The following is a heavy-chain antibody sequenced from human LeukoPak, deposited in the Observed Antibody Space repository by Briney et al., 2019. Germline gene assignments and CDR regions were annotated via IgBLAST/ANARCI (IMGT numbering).Heavy chain of an antibody. J-gene: IGHJ4*02. D-gene: IGHD2-2*01. V-gene: IGHV3-7*03. CDR1: GFTFSSYW. Sequence: GGSLRLSCAASGFTFSSYWKSWVRQAPGKGREWVANIKQDGSEKYYVDSVKGRFTISRDNAKNSLYLQMNSLRAEDTAVYYCAREPPDCSSTSCYVLDYWGQGTLVTVSS. CDR3: AREPPDCSSTSCYVLDY. CDR2: IKQDGSEK.